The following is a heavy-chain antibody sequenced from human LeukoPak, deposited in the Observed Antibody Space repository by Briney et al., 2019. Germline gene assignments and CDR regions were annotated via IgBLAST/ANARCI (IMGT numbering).Heavy chain of an antibody. Sequence: PGGSLRLSCAASGFTVSSNYMSWVRQAPGKGLEWVSVIYSGGSTYYADSVKGRFTISRDNSKNTLYLQMNSLRAEDTAVYYCAREFSGYHNWFDPWGQGTLVTVSS. J-gene: IGHJ5*02. CDR2: IYSGGST. D-gene: IGHD3-22*01. CDR3: AREFSGYHNWFDP. V-gene: IGHV3-66*01. CDR1: GFTVSSNY.